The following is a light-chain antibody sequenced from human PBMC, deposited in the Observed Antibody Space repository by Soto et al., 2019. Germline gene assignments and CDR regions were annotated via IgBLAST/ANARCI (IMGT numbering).Light chain of an antibody. J-gene: IGKJ3*01. CDR1: QDITNY. Sequence: DIQMTQSPSSLSASVGDRVTITCQASQDITNYLSWYQQKTGKAPKLLIYGASNLQTGVPSRFSGGGSGTDFTLTIRGLQPEDIATYYCQHYGDFPFTFGPGTKVEI. CDR2: GAS. V-gene: IGKV1-33*01. CDR3: QHYGDFPFT.